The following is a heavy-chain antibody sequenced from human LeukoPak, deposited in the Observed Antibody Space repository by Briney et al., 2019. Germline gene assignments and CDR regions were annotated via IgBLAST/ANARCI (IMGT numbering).Heavy chain of an antibody. Sequence: GGSLRLSCAASGFTFSSYAMSWVRQAPGKGLGWVSAISYRGGSTNYADSVKARFTISRDNSKNTLYLQMNSLRAEDTAVYYCAKVLQYYYYDMDVWGQGTTVTVSS. J-gene: IGHJ6*02. CDR1: GFTFSSYA. CDR3: AKVLQYYYYDMDV. V-gene: IGHV3-23*01. CDR2: ISYRGGST. D-gene: IGHD5-24*01.